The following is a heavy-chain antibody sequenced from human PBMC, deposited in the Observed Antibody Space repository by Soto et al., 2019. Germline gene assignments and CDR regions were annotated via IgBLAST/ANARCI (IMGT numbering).Heavy chain of an antibody. J-gene: IGHJ5*02. Sequence: ASVKVSCKASGYTFTSYDINWVRQATGQGIEWMGWMNANSGNTGYAQKFQGTVTMTRNTSISTAYMELSSLTSDDTAVYYCAISPFVRFDPWGQGTLVTVSS. CDR2: MNANSGNT. CDR3: AISPFVRFDP. V-gene: IGHV1-8*01. CDR1: GYTFTSYD.